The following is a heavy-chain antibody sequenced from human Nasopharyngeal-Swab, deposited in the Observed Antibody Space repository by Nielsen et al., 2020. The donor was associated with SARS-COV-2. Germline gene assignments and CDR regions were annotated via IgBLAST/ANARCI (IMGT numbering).Heavy chain of an antibody. J-gene: IGHJ6*04. CDR2: ISSSGSTI. CDR3: ARASRFGGRMDV. D-gene: IGHD3-10*01. Sequence: WIRQPPGKGLEWVSYISSSGSTIYYADSVKGRFTISRDNAKNSLYLRMNSLRAEDTAVYYCARASRFGGRMDVWGKGTTVTVSS. V-gene: IGHV3-11*01.